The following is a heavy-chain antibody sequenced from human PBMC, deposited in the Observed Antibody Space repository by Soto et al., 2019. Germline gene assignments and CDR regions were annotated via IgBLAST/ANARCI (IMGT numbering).Heavy chain of an antibody. V-gene: IGHV1-8*01. J-gene: IGHJ5*02. D-gene: IGHD3-10*01. Sequence: QVQLVQSGAEVKKPGASVKVSCKASGYIFTNYDINWVRQATGQGLEWMGWMNPNTGNTGYAQKFQGRVLMTRNTSISTAYMELSSLRSEDTAVYYCAKVTYGSGSHKRFDPWGQGALVTVSS. CDR2: MNPNTGNT. CDR3: AKVTYGSGSHKRFDP. CDR1: GYIFTNYD.